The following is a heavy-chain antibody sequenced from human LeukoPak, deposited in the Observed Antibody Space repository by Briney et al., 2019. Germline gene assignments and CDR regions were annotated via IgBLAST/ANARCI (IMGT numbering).Heavy chain of an antibody. D-gene: IGHD3-22*01. CDR2: ISSSGSTI. V-gene: IGHV3-11*04. CDR3: ARGSYYYDSSGYYDYYYYGMDV. CDR1: GFTFSDYY. Sequence: GGSLRLSCAASGFTFSDYYMSWIRQAPGKGLEWVSYISSSGSTIYYADSVKGRFTISRDNAQNSLSLQMNSLRAEDTAVYYCARGSYYYDSSGYYDYYYYGMDVWGQGTTVTVSS. J-gene: IGHJ6*02.